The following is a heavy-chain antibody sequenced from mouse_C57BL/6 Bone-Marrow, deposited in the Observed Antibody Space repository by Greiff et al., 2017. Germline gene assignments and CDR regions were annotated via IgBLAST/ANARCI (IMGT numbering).Heavy chain of an antibody. CDR3: ARGVYCYGSSYRAWFAY. J-gene: IGHJ3*01. CDR1: GYTFTSYW. D-gene: IGHD1-1*01. CDR2: IHPNSGST. V-gene: IGHV1-64*01. Sequence: QVQLQQPGAELVKPGASVKLSCKASGYTFTSYWMHWVKQRPGQGLAWIGMIHPNSGSTNYNEKFKSQATLTVDKSSSTAYMQLSCLTSEDSAVYYCARGVYCYGSSYRAWFAYWGQGTLVTVSA.